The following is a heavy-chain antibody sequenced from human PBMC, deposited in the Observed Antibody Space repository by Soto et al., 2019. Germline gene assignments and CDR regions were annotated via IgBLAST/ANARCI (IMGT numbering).Heavy chain of an antibody. D-gene: IGHD3-10*01. CDR3: AKERLARGNDY. CDR1: GFTFSSYS. J-gene: IGHJ4*02. Sequence: GGSLRLSCAASGFTFSSYSMNWVRQAPGKGLEWVSYISSSSSNIYYADSVKGRFSISRDNAKNSLYLEMKNLRAEDTAVYYCAKERLARGNDYWGQGTLVTVSS. V-gene: IGHV3-48*01. CDR2: ISSSSSNI.